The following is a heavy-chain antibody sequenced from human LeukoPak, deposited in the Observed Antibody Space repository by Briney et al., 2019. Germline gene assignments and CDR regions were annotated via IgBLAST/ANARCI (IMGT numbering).Heavy chain of an antibody. J-gene: IGHJ4*02. Sequence: GGSVTCTCAASGFTSSNYWMNWVRQAPGKGLEWVANIKQDGSEKDYVDSVMGRYTISRDTAKNSLYLQMNSLRAEDTAVYYCARDRGGSGWYKFDYWGQGTLVPVSS. CDR3: ARDRGGSGWYKFDY. V-gene: IGHV3-7*01. D-gene: IGHD6-19*01. CDR2: IKQDGSEK. CDR1: GFTSSNYW.